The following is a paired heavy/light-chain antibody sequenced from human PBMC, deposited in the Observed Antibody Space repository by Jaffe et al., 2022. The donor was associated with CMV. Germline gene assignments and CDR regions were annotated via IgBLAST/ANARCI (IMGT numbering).Light chain of an antibody. CDR2: AAS. CDR3: QQSYSTFT. Sequence: DIQMTQSPSSLSASVGDRVTITCRTSQSISGYLNWYQLKPGKAPNLLIYAASSLQSGVPSRFSGSGSGTDFTLTISSLQPEDFATYYCQQSYSTFTFGGGTKVEIK. V-gene: IGKV1-39*01. J-gene: IGKJ4*01. CDR1: QSISGY.
Heavy chain of an antibody. CDR1: GFSLSNARMG. V-gene: IGHV2-26*01. J-gene: IGHJ5*02. D-gene: IGHD6-19*01. CDR3: ARIRIAVAGIWSQPKYWFDP. CDR2: IFSSDEK. Sequence: QVTLKESGPVLVKPTETLTLTCTVSGFSLSNARMGVSWIRQPPGKALEWLAHIFSSDEKFYNTSLKSRLTISKDTSKSQVVLTMTNMDPVDTATFYCARIRIAVAGIWSQPKYWFDPWGQGTLVTVSS.